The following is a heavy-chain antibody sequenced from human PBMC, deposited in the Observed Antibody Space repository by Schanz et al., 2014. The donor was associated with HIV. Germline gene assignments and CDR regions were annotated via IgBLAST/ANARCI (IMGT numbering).Heavy chain of an antibody. Sequence: QVQLVQSGAEVKKPGSSVKVSCKASGGTFSSDAFIWVRQAPGQGLEWMGMIKTSGGTTTYAQKFQGRVTLTRDTTATTVYMELSSLKSEDTAVYYCARTHYSVVSSRAMDVWGQGTTVTVSS. CDR3: ARTHYSVVSSRAMDV. J-gene: IGHJ6*02. D-gene: IGHD2-15*01. V-gene: IGHV1-46*01. CDR1: GGTFSSDA. CDR2: IKTSGGTT.